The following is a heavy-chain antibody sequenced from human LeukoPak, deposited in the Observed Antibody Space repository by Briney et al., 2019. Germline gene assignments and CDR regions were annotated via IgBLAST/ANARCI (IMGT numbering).Heavy chain of an antibody. Sequence: GASVKVTCKASGYTFTSYSNSWVRQAPGQGHERKGWISAYNGNTNYAQKLQGRVTMTTDTSTSTAYMELRSLRSDDTAVYYCARVWLIAAAGRAWFDPWGQGTLVTVSS. CDR2: ISAYNGNT. D-gene: IGHD6-13*01. J-gene: IGHJ5*02. V-gene: IGHV1-18*04. CDR1: GYTFTSYS. CDR3: ARVWLIAAAGRAWFDP.